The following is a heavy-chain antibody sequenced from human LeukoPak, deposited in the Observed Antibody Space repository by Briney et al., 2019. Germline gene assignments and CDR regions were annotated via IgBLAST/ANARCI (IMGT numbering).Heavy chain of an antibody. J-gene: IGHJ5*02. CDR2: IRSNTYGGST. CDR3: ARVSRGGITASWFDP. CDR1: GFTFSSYG. V-gene: IGHV3-49*04. D-gene: IGHD6-13*01. Sequence: GGSLRLSCAASGFTFSSYGMSWVRQAPGKGLQWVTSIRSNTYGGSTEYVPSVKGRFTISRDDSNSIAYLQMNSLKAEDTAIYYCARVSRGGITASWFDPWGQGTLVTVSS.